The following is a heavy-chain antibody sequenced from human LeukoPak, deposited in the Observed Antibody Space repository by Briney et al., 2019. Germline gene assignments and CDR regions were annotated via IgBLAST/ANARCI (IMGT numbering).Heavy chain of an antibody. D-gene: IGHD6-13*01. CDR1: GFTFSSYE. CDR2: ISISSSMI. J-gene: IGHJ6*02. V-gene: IGHV3-48*01. Sequence: GGSLRLSRAASGFTFSSYEMNWVRQAPGKGLEWVSYISISSSMIYYADSVKGRFTISRDNAKNSLYLQMNSLRADDTAVYYCARDRWAADGHGDYYYYGMDVWGLGTTVTVSS. CDR3: ARDRWAADGHGDYYYYGMDV.